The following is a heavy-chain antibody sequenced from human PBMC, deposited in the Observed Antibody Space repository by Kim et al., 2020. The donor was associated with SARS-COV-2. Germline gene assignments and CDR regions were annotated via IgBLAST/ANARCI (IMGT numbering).Heavy chain of an antibody. J-gene: IGHJ4*02. CDR1: GYTFTDYY. D-gene: IGHD1-26*01. CDR3: SKSRAFDY. V-gene: IGHV1-2*02. CDR2: IDPKSGGT. Sequence: ASVKVSCKTSGYTFTDYYMHWVRQAPGQGLEWMGWIDPKSGGTRFSQKFQGRVTVTRDTSISTAYMELSGLRSDDTAVYYCSKSRAFDYWGQGTLVTVSS.